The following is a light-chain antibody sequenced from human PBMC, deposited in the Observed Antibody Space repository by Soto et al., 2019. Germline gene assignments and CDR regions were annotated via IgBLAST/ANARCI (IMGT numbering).Light chain of an antibody. CDR1: QSFSSY. J-gene: IGKJ5*01. Sequence: EIVLTQSPATLSLSPGERATLSCRASQSFSSYLAWYQQKPGQAPRLLIYDASKRATGIPARFSGRGSGTDCTLTISSLEPEDFAVYYCQQRSSWPPVITFGQGTRLEIK. V-gene: IGKV3-11*01. CDR3: QQRSSWPPVIT. CDR2: DAS.